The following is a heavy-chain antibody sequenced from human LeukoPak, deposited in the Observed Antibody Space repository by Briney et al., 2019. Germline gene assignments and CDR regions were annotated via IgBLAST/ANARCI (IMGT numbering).Heavy chain of an antibody. Sequence: PGGSLRLSCSASGFTFSSYATHGVRQAPGKGLEYVSAISSNGGSTYYADSVKGRFTISRDNSKNTLYLQMSSLRAEDTAVYYCVKVIGGPRGESSPWGQGTLVTVSS. V-gene: IGHV3-64D*06. CDR2: ISSNGGST. D-gene: IGHD3-16*01. J-gene: IGHJ5*02. CDR1: GFTFSSYA. CDR3: VKVIGGPRGESSP.